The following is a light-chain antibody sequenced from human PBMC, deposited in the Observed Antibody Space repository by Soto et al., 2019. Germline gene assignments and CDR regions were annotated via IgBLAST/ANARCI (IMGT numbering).Light chain of an antibody. J-gene: IGKJ4*01. Sequence: EIVVTQSPAILSMSPGERVTLSCRASQSVLTNLAWYQQKLGQAPRLLIYGASTRATGVPARFSGSGSGTEFILTISSLQSEDFAVYYCQHYNNWLATFGGGTKVEIK. CDR2: GAS. V-gene: IGKV3-15*01. CDR1: QSVLTN. CDR3: QHYNNWLAT.